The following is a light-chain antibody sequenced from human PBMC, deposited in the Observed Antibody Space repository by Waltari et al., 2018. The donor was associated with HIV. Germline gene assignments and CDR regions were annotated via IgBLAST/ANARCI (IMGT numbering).Light chain of an antibody. J-gene: IGLJ2*01. CDR3: CSYAASRSVV. V-gene: IGLV2-23*02. CDR1: SSDFGNYNL. Sequence: QSALAQPASVSDSPGQSVTISCTGNSSDFGNYNLVSWYQHHPGKVPKLLIYEVTNRPSGVSNRFSGSKSGNTASLTISGLQAEDEADYYCCSYAASRSVVVGGGTKLTVL. CDR2: EVT.